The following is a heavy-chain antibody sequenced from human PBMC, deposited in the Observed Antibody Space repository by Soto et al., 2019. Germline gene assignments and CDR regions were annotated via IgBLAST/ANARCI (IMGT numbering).Heavy chain of an antibody. D-gene: IGHD3-22*01. J-gene: IGHJ6*02. V-gene: IGHV3-21*01. CDR2: ISSSSSYI. CDR1: GFTFSSYS. CDR3: AASSDSSGYPEYYYYYGMDV. Sequence: GGSLRLSCAASGFTFSSYSMNWVRQAPGKGLEWVSSISSSSSYIYYADSVKGRFTISRDNAKNSLYLQMNSLRAEDTAVYYCAASSDSSGYPEYYYYYGMDVWGQGTTVTVSS.